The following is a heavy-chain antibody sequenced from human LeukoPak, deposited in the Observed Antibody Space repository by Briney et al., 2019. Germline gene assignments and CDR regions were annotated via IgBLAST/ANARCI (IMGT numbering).Heavy chain of an antibody. Sequence: GEFLKISCKCSGSTFTNYWICWLRQMPGERLEWMGIISPGDSDTRNSPPFQGHVTISADKSISTAYLQWGSLKASDTAMYYCARGYSRSWYNWGQGTLVTVSS. CDR3: ARGYSRSWYN. CDR2: ISPGDSDT. D-gene: IGHD6-13*01. J-gene: IGHJ4*02. CDR1: GSTFTNYW. V-gene: IGHV5-51*01.